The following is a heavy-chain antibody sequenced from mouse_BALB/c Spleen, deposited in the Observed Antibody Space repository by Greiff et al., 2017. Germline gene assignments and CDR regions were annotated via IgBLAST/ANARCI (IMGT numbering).Heavy chain of an antibody. CDR2: IDTSDSYT. CDR1: GYTFTDYW. V-gene: IGHV1-69*01. J-gene: IGHJ4*01. Sequence: VKLQQPGAELVMPGASVKMSCKASGYTFTDYWMHWVKQRPGQGLEWIGAIDTSDSYTSYNQKFKGKATLTVDESSSTAYMQLSSLTSEDSAVYYCALREDYWGQGTSVTVSS. D-gene: IGHD1-1*01. CDR3: ALREDY.